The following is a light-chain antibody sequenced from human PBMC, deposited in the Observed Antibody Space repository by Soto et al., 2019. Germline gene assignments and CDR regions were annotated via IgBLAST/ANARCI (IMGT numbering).Light chain of an antibody. Sequence: QSALTQPASVSGSPGQSITISCTGTSSDVGGYNYVSWYQQYPGKAPKLMIYGVTNRPSGVSNRFSGSKTGNTASLTISGLQAEDEAYYYCFSHRSGDSHVFGPGTKVTVL. J-gene: IGLJ1*01. V-gene: IGLV2-14*01. CDR2: GVT. CDR3: FSHRSGDSHV. CDR1: SSDVGGYNY.